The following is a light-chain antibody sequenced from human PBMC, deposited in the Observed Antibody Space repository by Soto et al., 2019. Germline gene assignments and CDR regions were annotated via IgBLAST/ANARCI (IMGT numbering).Light chain of an antibody. Sequence: QSALTQPRSVSGSPGQSVTISCTGTSSDVGGYNYVSWYQQHPGKAPKLMIYDVSKRPSGVPDRFSGSKSGNTASLTISGFQAEDEADYYCCSYAGSFYVFRTGTKVTVL. V-gene: IGLV2-11*01. J-gene: IGLJ1*01. CDR2: DVS. CDR3: CSYAGSFYV. CDR1: SSDVGGYNY.